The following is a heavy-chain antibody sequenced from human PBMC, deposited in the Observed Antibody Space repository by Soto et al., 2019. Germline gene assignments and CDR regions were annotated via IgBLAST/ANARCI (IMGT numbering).Heavy chain of an antibody. D-gene: IGHD6-19*01. CDR3: ARGSYYSGWV. J-gene: IGHJ4*02. V-gene: IGHV6-1*01. Sequence: SQTLSLTCAISGYSVSSTSAALSWISQSPSRGLEWLGRTYYRSKWYSDYAVSVKSRITINPDTPKNQFSLQLKSVTPEDTAVYYCARGSYYSGWVWGQGTMVTVSS. CDR2: TYYRSKWYS. CDR1: GYSVSSTSAA.